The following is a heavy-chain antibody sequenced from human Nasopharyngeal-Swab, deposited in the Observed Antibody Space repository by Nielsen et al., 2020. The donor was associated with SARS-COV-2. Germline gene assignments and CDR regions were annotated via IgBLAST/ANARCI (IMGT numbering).Heavy chain of an antibody. CDR1: RYTFTSYG. D-gene: IGHD3-10*01. V-gene: IGHV1-18*04. CDR3: ARDRGIWFGELSLTAP. Sequence: ASVKVSRKASRYTFTSYGISWVRPAPGQGLEWMGWIGAYNGNTNYAQKLQGRVTMTTDTSTSTACMELRSLGSDDTAVYYCARDRGIWFGELSLTAPWGQGTLVTVSS. CDR2: IGAYNGNT. J-gene: IGHJ5*02.